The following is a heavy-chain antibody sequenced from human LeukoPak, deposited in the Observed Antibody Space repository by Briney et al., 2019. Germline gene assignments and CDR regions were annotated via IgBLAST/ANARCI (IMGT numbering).Heavy chain of an antibody. V-gene: IGHV4-59*08. D-gene: IGHD6-6*01. CDR3: ARHPIKQLAYMDV. J-gene: IGHJ6*03. CDR1: GGSISSYY. Sequence: SETLSLTCAVSGGSISSYYWSWIRQPPGKGLEWIGYTYYSGSTNYNPSLKSRVTISVDTSKNQFSLKLSSVTAADTAVYYCARHPIKQLAYMDVWGKGTTVTVSS. CDR2: TYYSGST.